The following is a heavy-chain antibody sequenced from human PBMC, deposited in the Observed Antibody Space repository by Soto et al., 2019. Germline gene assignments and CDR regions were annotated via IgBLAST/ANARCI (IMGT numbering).Heavy chain of an antibody. CDR1: GGSISSGGYS. CDR3: ARQESSGYNFDY. CDR2: IYHSGST. V-gene: IGHV4-30-2*01. J-gene: IGHJ4*02. Sequence: PSETLSLTCAVSGGSISSGGYSWSWIRQPPGKGLEWIGYIYHSGSTYYNPSLKSRVTISVDRSKNQFSLKLSSVTAADTAVYYCARQESSGYNFDYWGQGTLVTVSS. D-gene: IGHD3-22*01.